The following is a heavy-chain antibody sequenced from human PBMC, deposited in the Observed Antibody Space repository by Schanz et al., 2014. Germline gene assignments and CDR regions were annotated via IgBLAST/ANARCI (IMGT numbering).Heavy chain of an antibody. D-gene: IGHD3-10*01. V-gene: IGHV3-23*01. Sequence: EVQLLESGGVLVQPGGSLRLSCEASGFTFSSFAMSWVRQAPGKGLEWVSYIGGSGSDTYYADSVRGRFTISRDNSKTMLYLKINSLRADDTAVYYCAKKGGDYGSGSYQIIDDWGQGTLVTVSS. J-gene: IGHJ4*02. CDR1: GFTFSSFA. CDR3: AKKGGDYGSGSYQIIDD. CDR2: IGGSGSDT.